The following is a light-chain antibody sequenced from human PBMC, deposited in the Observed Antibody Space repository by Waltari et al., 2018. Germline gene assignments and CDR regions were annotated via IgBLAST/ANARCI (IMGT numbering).Light chain of an antibody. V-gene: IGLV2-23*02. CDR2: DVN. CDR1: ASDVGKYNL. CDR3: SSYAGSAISV. J-gene: IGLJ3*02. Sequence: QSALTQTATVSGSPGQSITISCTGTASDVGKYNLVSWYQQHPGKAPTVIIYDVNKRHARVSDRFSGSKSGNTASLTIAGLQAADEADYYCSSYAGSAISVFGGGTKLTVL.